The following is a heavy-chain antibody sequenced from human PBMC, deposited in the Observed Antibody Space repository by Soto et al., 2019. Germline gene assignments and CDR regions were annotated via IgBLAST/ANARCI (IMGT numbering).Heavy chain of an antibody. CDR2: ISGSGDNT. Sequence: EVQLLESGGGLVQPGGSLRLSCAASGFTFSNYAMTWVRQAPGKGLEWVSTISGSGDNTYYADSVRGRFTVSRDNSKSTLYLEMNGSGANVPLVYQCAKRPLAARHTDYWGQGTPVTVSS. CDR1: GFTFSNYA. D-gene: IGHD6-6*01. CDR3: AKRPLAARHTDY. V-gene: IGHV3-23*01. J-gene: IGHJ4*02.